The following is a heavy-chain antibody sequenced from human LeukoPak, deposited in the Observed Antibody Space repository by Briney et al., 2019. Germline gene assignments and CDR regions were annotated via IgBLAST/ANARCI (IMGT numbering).Heavy chain of an antibody. J-gene: IGHJ5*02. D-gene: IGHD5-18*01. CDR1: GYTFTRYY. Sequence: ASVKVSCKASGYTFTRYYMHWVRQAPGHEREWMGWINPNSGGTNYAQKFQGRVTMTRDTSISTAYMELSRLRSDDTAVYYCAHLRVYSYGQDKNCFDPWGQGTLVTVSS. CDR3: AHLRVYSYGQDKNCFDP. CDR2: INPNSGGT. V-gene: IGHV1-2*02.